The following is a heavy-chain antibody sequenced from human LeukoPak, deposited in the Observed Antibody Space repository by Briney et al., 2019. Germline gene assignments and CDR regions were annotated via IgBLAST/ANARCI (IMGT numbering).Heavy chain of an antibody. D-gene: IGHD3-3*01. CDR2: IRYDGSNR. CDR1: GFTFSSFG. V-gene: IGHV3-30*02. J-gene: IGHJ4*02. CDR3: AKEFTIFGGPGYFDS. Sequence: GGSLRLSCAASGFTFSSFGMHWVRQAPGKGLEWVTFIRYDGSNRYFADSVKGRFTVSRDNSKNTLYLQMDSLRPGDTAVYYCAKEFTIFGGPGYFDSWGQGTLVTVSS.